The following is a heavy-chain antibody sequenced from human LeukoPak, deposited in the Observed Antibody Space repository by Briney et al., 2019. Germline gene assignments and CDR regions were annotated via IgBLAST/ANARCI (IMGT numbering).Heavy chain of an antibody. CDR2: INPNSGGT. CDR1: GYPFTGYC. J-gene: IGHJ4*02. CDR3: ARDRDYGSGIFDY. D-gene: IGHD3-10*01. Sequence: ASVKVSCKASGYPFTGYCLHWVRQAPGQGLEWMGWINPNSGGTNYAQKFQGRVTMTRDTSISTAYMELNRLRSDDTAVYYCARDRDYGSGIFDYWGLGTLVTVSS. V-gene: IGHV1-2*02.